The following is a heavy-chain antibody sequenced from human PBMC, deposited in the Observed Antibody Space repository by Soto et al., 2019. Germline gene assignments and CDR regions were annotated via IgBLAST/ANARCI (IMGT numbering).Heavy chain of an antibody. J-gene: IGHJ6*02. CDR3: AKEGAVTPRGGFYRSYYYYGMDV. Sequence: GGSLRLSCAASGFTFSSYAMSWVRQAPGKGLEWVSAISGSGGSTYYADSVKGRFTISRDNSKNTLYLQMNSLRAEDTAVYYCAKEGAVTPRGGFYRSYYYYGMDVWGQGTTVTVSS. CDR2: ISGSGGST. CDR1: GFTFSSYA. D-gene: IGHD4-17*01. V-gene: IGHV3-23*01.